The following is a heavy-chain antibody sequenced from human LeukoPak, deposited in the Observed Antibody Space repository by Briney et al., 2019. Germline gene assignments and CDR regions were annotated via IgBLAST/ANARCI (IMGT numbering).Heavy chain of an antibody. CDR1: GFIFSNYG. Sequence: GGSLRLSCAASGFIFSNYGMSWVRQAPGKGLEWVSGISGRGGTTFYADSVKGRFTISRDNSKNTVHLQMNSLRAEDTAMYYCARRAGDYSHPYDYWGQGTLVTVSS. J-gene: IGHJ4*02. CDR3: ARRAGDYSHPYDY. D-gene: IGHD3-22*01. CDR2: ISGRGGTT. V-gene: IGHV3-23*01.